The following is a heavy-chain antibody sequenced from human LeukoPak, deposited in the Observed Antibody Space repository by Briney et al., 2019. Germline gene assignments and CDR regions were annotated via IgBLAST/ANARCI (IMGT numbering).Heavy chain of an antibody. V-gene: IGHV3-11*01. CDR3: ARDSSMLRGPLVIYYFDF. J-gene: IGHJ4*02. CDR2: IGSSGGTI. D-gene: IGHD3-10*01. CDR1: GFTFNDYY. Sequence: PGGSLRLSCAASGFTFNDYYMSWIRQAPGKGLEWVSYIGSSGGTIYYADSVKGRFTISRDNSKNTLYLQMNSLRVEDTAVYYCARDSSMLRGPLVIYYFDFWGQGTLVTVSS.